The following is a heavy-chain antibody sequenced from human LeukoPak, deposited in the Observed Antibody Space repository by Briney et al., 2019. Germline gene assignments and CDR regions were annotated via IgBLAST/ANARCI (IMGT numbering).Heavy chain of an antibody. CDR2: ISAYNGST. Sequence: ASVKVSCKASGYTFTSYGISWVRQAPGQGLEWMGWISAYNGSTNYAQKLQGRVTMTTDTSTSTAYMELRSLRSDDTAVYYCATAVGGSYFSGSCDYWGQGTLVTVSS. CDR1: GYTFTSYG. D-gene: IGHD1-26*01. CDR3: ATAVGGSYFSGSCDY. J-gene: IGHJ4*02. V-gene: IGHV1-18*01.